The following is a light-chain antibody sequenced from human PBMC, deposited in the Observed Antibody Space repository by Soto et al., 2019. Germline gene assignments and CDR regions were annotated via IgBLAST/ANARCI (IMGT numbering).Light chain of an antibody. V-gene: IGLV2-14*01. J-gene: IGLJ1*01. CDR1: RRVVGGYTY. CDR2: DVS. CDR3: SSFTTSNTRQIV. Sequence: SVLIPAASVSWSPGQVINHFCTGTRRVVGGYTYVSWYQQHPGKAPKFIIYDVSNRPSGVSNRFSGSKSGNTASLTISGLQAEDEADYYCSSFTTSNTRQIVFGTGT.